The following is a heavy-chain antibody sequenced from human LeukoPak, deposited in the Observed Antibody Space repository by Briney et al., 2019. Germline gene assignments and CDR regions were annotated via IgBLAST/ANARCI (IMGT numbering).Heavy chain of an antibody. Sequence: GGSLRLSCEASGFTFSTFAMIWVRQPPGKGLEWVSSIFPSGGEIHYADSVKGRFTISRDNSKNTLYLQMNSLRAEDTAVYYCAKVYDNQLLFNWFDPWGQGTLVTVSS. CDR3: AKVYDNQLLFNWFDP. V-gene: IGHV3-23*01. CDR2: IFPSGGEI. CDR1: GFTFSTFA. J-gene: IGHJ5*02. D-gene: IGHD2-2*01.